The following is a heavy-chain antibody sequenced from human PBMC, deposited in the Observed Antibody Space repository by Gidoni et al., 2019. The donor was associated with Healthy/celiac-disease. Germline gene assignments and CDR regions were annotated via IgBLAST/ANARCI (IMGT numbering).Heavy chain of an antibody. Sequence: QVQLVQSGAGVKKPGSSVKVACKASGGPFTSYAISWVRQDPGQGLEWMGGIIPIFGTANYAQKFQGRVTITADKSTSTAYMELSSLRSEDTAVYYCAREIEWLRLGRWFDPWGQGTLVTVSS. D-gene: IGHD5-12*01. CDR2: IIPIFGTA. CDR1: GGPFTSYA. J-gene: IGHJ5*02. CDR3: AREIEWLRLGRWFDP. V-gene: IGHV1-69*06.